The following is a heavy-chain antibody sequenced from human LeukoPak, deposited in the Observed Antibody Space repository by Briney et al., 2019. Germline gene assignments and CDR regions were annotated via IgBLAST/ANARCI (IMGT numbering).Heavy chain of an antibody. Sequence: ASVKVSCKASGYTFTGYYMHWVRQAPGQGLEWMGWINPNSGGTNYAQKFQGRVTMTRDTSISTAYMELSRLGSDDTTVYYCARDRTTMVRGVITYWGQGTLVTVSS. CDR3: ARDRTTMVRGVITY. CDR2: INPNSGGT. CDR1: GYTFTGYY. V-gene: IGHV1-2*02. J-gene: IGHJ4*02. D-gene: IGHD3-10*01.